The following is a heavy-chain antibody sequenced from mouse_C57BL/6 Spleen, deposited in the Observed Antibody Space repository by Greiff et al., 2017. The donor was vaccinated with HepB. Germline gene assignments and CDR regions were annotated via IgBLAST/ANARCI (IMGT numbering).Heavy chain of an antibody. CDR2: IYPSDSET. V-gene: IGHV1-61*01. CDR3: AREIDWDVPFDY. CDR1: GYTFTSYW. J-gene: IGHJ2*01. Sequence: VQLQQPGAELVRPGSSVKLSCKASGYTFTSYWMDWVKQRPGQGLEWIGNIYPSDSETHYNQKFKDKATLTVDKSSSTAYMQLSSLTSEDSAVYYCAREIDWDVPFDYWGQGTTLTVSS. D-gene: IGHD4-1*01.